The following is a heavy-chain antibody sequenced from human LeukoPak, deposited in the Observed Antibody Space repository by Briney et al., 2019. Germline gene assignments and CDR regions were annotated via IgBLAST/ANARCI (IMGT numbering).Heavy chain of an antibody. CDR2: IHHSGSTY. CDR1: GGSISSGDYY. D-gene: IGHD6-13*01. J-gene: IGHJ4*02. V-gene: IGHV4-30-4*01. CDR3: VRDRSRPNPFFDS. Sequence: SQTLSLTCTVSGGSISSGDYYWSWLRQPPGKGLEWIGYIHHSGSTYYYNPSLKSRVTMSVDTSKNQFSLKLSSVGAADTAGYYCVRDRSRPNPFFDSWGQGTLVTVSS.